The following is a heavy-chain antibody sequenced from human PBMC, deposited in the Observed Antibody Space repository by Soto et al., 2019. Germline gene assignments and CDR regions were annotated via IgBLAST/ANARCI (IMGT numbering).Heavy chain of an antibody. CDR3: ARETDFYYDMDV. CDR1: GGAISSGSYY. CDR2: IYYNGRT. J-gene: IGHJ6*03. Sequence: QLQLQESGPGLVKPSETLSLTCTVSGGAISSGSYYWGWVRQSPGRGLEWIGSIYYNGRTYYNPSLKSRVTISVDTSKNQFSLKLSSVTAADTAFYYCARETDFYYDMDVWGKGTTVTVSS. V-gene: IGHV4-39*01.